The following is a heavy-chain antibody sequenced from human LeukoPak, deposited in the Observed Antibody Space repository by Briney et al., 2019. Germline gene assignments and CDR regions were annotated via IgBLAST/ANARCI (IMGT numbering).Heavy chain of an antibody. J-gene: IGHJ4*02. CDR3: AKGGYDFWSGYSGEDY. CDR1: GFTFSSYA. V-gene: IGHV3-23*01. Sequence: GGSLRLSYAASGFTFSSYAMSWVRQAPGKGLEWVSAISGSGGSTYYADSVKGRFTISRDNSKNTLYLQMNSLRAEDTAVYYCAKGGYDFWSGYSGEDYWGQGTLVTVSS. D-gene: IGHD3-3*01. CDR2: ISGSGGST.